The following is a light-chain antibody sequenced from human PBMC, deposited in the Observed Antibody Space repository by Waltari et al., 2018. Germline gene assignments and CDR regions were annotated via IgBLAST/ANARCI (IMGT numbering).Light chain of an antibody. CDR3: CSYAGSYTWV. CDR1: SSDVGGYNY. CDR2: DVS. V-gene: IGLV2-11*01. J-gene: IGLJ3*02. Sequence: QSALTQPRSVSGSPGQSVTISCTGTSSDVGGYNYVSWYQQHPGKAPKLMIYDVSKRPSGAPERFSGSKSGNTASLTSSGLQAEDEADYYCCSYAGSYTWVFGGGTKLTVL.